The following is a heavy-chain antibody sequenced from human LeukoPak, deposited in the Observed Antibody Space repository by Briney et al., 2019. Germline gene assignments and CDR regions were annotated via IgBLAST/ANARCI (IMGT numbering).Heavy chain of an antibody. CDR3: AKCSSSYGVLFYFDY. CDR2: ISGSGGST. D-gene: IGHD6-6*01. J-gene: IGHJ4*02. Sequence: PGGSLRLSCAASGFTFSGYAMSWVRQAPGKGLEWVSAISGSGGSTYYADSVKGRFTISRDNSKNTLYLQMNSLRAEDTVVYYCAKCSSSYGVLFYFDYWGQGTLVTVSS. CDR1: GFTFSGYA. V-gene: IGHV3-23*01.